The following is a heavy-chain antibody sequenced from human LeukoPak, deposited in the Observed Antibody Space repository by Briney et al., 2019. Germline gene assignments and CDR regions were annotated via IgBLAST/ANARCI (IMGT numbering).Heavy chain of an antibody. Sequence: GGSLGLSCVASGFSFRNYAIHWVRQAPGKGLEYVSVINTDGRITYYADSVKGRFTISRDNSKNTVYLQMDSLRGEDMAVYYCTRDGGSFCDFDYWGQGALVTVSS. V-gene: IGHV3-64*02. CDR3: TRDGGSFCDFDY. D-gene: IGHD1-26*01. CDR2: INTDGRIT. J-gene: IGHJ4*02. CDR1: GFSFRNYA.